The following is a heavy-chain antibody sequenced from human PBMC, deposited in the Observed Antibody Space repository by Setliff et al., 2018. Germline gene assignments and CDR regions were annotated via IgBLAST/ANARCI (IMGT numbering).Heavy chain of an antibody. CDR3: ARDGFEIVVVPAAIYYYYYMDV. Sequence: GASVKVSCKASGYTFTSYAMHWVRQAPGQRLEWMGWINAGNGNTKYSQNFQGRVTITRDTSASTAYMELSSLRSEDTAVYYCARDGFEIVVVPAAIYYYYYMDVWGKGTTVTVSS. D-gene: IGHD2-2*01. CDR1: GYTFTSYA. J-gene: IGHJ6*03. V-gene: IGHV1-3*01. CDR2: INAGNGNT.